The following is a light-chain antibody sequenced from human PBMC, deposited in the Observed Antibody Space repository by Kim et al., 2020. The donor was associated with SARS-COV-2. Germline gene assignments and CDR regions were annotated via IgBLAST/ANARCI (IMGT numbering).Light chain of an antibody. J-gene: IGKJ2*01. CDR1: QSISSY. CDR3: QQSYSTPPVT. CDR2: AAS. Sequence: ASVVDRFTITCRASQSISSYLNWYQQKPGKAPKLLIYAASSLQSGVPSRFSGSGSGTDFTLTISSLQPEDFATYYCQQSYSTPPVTFGQGTKLEI. V-gene: IGKV1-39*01.